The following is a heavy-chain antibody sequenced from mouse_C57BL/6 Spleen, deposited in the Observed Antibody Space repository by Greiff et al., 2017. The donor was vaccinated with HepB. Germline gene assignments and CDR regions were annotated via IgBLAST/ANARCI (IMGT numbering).Heavy chain of an antibody. J-gene: IGHJ4*01. CDR1: GYSITSGYY. CDR2: ISYDGSN. D-gene: IGHD1-1*01. V-gene: IGHV3-6*01. Sequence: EVQLQQSGPGLVKPSQSLSLTCSVTGYSITSGYYWNWIRQFPGNKLEWMGYISYDGSNNYNPSLKNRISITRDTSKNQFFLKLNSVTTEDTATYDCARAPSYDYGSSFYAMDYWGQGTSVTVSS. CDR3: ARAPSYDYGSSFYAMDY.